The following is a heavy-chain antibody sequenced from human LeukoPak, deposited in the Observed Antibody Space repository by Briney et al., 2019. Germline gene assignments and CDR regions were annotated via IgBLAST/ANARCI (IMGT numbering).Heavy chain of an antibody. CDR3: AKALRFLEWLPDYFDY. CDR1: GFTFSSYG. D-gene: IGHD3-3*01. CDR2: IRYDGSNK. Sequence: AGGSLRLSCAASGFTFSSYGMHWVRQAPGKGLEWVAFIRYDGSNKYYADSVKGRFTISRDNSKNTLYLQMNSLRAEDTAVYYCAKALRFLEWLPDYFDYWGQGTLVTVSS. V-gene: IGHV3-30*02. J-gene: IGHJ4*02.